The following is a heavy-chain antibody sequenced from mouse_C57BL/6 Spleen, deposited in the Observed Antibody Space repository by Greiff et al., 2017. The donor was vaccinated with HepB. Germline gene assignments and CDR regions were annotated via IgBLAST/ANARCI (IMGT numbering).Heavy chain of an antibody. Sequence: DVQLVESGGGLVQPGGSLSLSCAASGFTFTDYYMSWVRQPPGKALGWLGFIRNKANGYTTEYSVSVKGRFTNSRDNSKSILYLQMTAVRAEDRATYYCARYYYYGSSYNSYFDAWGTGTTVTVSS. J-gene: IGHJ1*03. CDR1: GFTFTDYY. CDR2: IRNKANGYTT. V-gene: IGHV7-3*01. D-gene: IGHD1-1*01. CDR3: ARYYYYGSSYNSYFDA.